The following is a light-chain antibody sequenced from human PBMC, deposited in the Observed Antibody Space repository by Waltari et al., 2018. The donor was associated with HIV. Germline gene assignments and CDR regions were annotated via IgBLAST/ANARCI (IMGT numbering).Light chain of an antibody. CDR2: SNN. Sequence: QSELSQPPSASGTPGQRVAISCSGSSSNIGRNTVNWYQQLPGTAPKLLIYSNNQRLSGVPDRFAGSKSGTSASLAITGLQSDDEADYYCALWDDSLNGVLFGGGTKLTVL. CDR1: SSNIGRNT. CDR3: ALWDDSLNGVL. V-gene: IGLV1-44*01. J-gene: IGLJ2*01.